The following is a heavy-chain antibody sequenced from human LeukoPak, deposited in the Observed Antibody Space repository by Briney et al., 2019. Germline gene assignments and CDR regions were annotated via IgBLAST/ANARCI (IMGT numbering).Heavy chain of an antibody. CDR1: GFTFSSYA. J-gene: IGHJ4*02. CDR2: ISGSGGST. Sequence: SGGSLRLSCAASGFTFSSYAMSWVRQAPGKGLEWVSAISGSGGSTYYADSVKGRFTISRDNSKNTLYLQMNSLRAEDTAVYYCAKDRYYDFWSGYYRGGHFDYWGQGTLVTVSS. CDR3: AKDRYYDFWSGYYRGGHFDY. V-gene: IGHV3-23*01. D-gene: IGHD3-3*01.